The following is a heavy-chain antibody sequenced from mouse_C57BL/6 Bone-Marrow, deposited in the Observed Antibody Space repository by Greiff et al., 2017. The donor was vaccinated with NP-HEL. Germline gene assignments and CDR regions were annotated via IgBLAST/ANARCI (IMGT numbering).Heavy chain of an antibody. CDR2: IDPENGDT. CDR1: GFNIKDDY. D-gene: IGHD2-5*01. V-gene: IGHV14-4*01. CDR3: TRSNYWYFDV. Sequence: VQLQQSGAELVRPGASVKLSCTASGFNIKDDYMHWVKQRPEQGLEWIGWIDPENGDTEYAPKFQGKATLTADTSSNTAYLQLSSLTSEDTAVYYCTRSNYWYFDVWGTGTTVTVSS. J-gene: IGHJ1*03.